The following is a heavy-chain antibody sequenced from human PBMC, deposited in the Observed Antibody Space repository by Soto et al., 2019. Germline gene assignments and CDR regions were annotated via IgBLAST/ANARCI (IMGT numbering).Heavy chain of an antibody. Sequence: GGSLRLSCAASGFTVSSNYMSWVRQAPGKGLEWVSAISGSGGSTYYADSVKGRFTISRDNSKNTLYLQMNSLRAEDTAVYYCAKAKLTVTTFVSYDYWGQGTLVTVS. CDR2: ISGSGGST. V-gene: IGHV3-23*01. J-gene: IGHJ4*02. D-gene: IGHD4-17*01. CDR3: AKAKLTVTTFVSYDY. CDR1: GFTVSSNY.